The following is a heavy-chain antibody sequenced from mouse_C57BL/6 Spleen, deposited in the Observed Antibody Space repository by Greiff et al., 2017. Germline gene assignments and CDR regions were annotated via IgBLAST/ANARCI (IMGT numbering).Heavy chain of an antibody. Sequence: QVQLQQPGAELVRPGSSVKLSCKASGYTFTSYWMHWVKQRPIQGLEWIGNIDPSDSETHYNQKFKDKATLTVDKSSSTAYVQLSSRTSEDSAVYYCAIYYDDGAYWGQGTLVTVSA. J-gene: IGHJ3*01. D-gene: IGHD2-4*01. V-gene: IGHV1-52*01. CDR2: IDPSDSET. CDR3: AIYYDDGAY. CDR1: GYTFTSYW.